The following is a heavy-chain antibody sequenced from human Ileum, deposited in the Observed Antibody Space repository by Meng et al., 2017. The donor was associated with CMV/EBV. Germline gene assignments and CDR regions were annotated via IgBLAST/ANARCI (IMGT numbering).Heavy chain of an antibody. Sequence: GESLKISCAASGFTFSNYGMHWVRQAPGKGLEWVAFIRYDGTNKYYGDSVKGRFTISRDNSKNTLFLQRSSLRAEDTAVYYCAKEISMGTLDIWGQGTMVTVSS. CDR2: IRYDGTNK. CDR3: AKEISMGTLDI. V-gene: IGHV3-30*02. CDR1: GFTFSNYG. D-gene: IGHD2/OR15-2a*01. J-gene: IGHJ3*02.